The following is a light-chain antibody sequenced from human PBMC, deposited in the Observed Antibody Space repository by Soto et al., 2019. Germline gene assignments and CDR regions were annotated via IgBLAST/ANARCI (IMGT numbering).Light chain of an antibody. J-gene: IGKJ1*01. CDR3: QQYYSYPWT. V-gene: IGKV1-8*01. Sequence: AIRMTQSPSSFSASTGDRVTITCRASQGISSYLAWYQQKPGKAPKLLIYAASTLQSGVPSRFSCSGSGTDFTLTISCLQSEEFATYYCQQYYSYPWTFGQVTKVDIK. CDR1: QGISSY. CDR2: AAS.